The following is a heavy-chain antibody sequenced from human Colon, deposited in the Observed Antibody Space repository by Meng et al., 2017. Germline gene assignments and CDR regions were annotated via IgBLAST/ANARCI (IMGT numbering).Heavy chain of an antibody. V-gene: IGHV4-4*02. CDR1: VRAITINYG. J-gene: IGHJ4*02. Sequence: LRESGTGLLRPSGTRLPPCSVCVRAITINYGWTWVSQPPGKGLEWNGEINHSGSTSFVPSLKSRITISVEKSNNLLSLKLNSLTAADTAMYYCARRNTRNSGGGNNYWGQGTLVTVSS. CDR3: ARRNTRNSGGGNNY. D-gene: IGHD3-10*01. CDR2: INHSGST.